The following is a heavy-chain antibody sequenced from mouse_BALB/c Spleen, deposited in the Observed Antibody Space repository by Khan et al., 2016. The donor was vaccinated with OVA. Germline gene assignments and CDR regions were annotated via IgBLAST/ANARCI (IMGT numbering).Heavy chain of an antibody. CDR2: INPSDSES. D-gene: IGHD2-2*01. J-gene: IGHJ3*01. CDR1: GYTFTSYW. V-gene: IGHV1-52*01. CDR3: ARREMYGYDPSGFAS. Sequence: QVQLQQPGAELVRPGASVKLSCKASGYTFTSYWMNWVRQRPRQGLEWIGKINPSDSESHYNQMFKDKATLTVDKSSGTAYMQLRRRTSEDSAVYSCARREMYGYDPSGFASWGQGPLVTVSA.